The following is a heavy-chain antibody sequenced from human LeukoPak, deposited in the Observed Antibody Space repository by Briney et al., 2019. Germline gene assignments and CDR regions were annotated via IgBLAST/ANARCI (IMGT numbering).Heavy chain of an antibody. V-gene: IGHV3-23*01. CDR3: AKESLIADSGYDFDY. CDR1: GFTFSSYA. D-gene: IGHD5-12*01. Sequence: GGSLRLSCAASGFTFSSYAMSWVRQAPGKGLEWVSAISGSSGSTYYADSVKGRFTISRDNSKNTLYLQMNSLRAEDTAVYYCAKESLIADSGYDFDYWGQGTLVTVSS. J-gene: IGHJ4*02. CDR2: ISGSSGST.